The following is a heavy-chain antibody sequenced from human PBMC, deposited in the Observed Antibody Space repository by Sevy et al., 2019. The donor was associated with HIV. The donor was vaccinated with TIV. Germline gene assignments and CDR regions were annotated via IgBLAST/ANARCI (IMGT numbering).Heavy chain of an antibody. V-gene: IGHV3-23*01. Sequence: GGSLRLSCAASGFTFSSYAMSWVRQAPGKRLEWVSAISGNGGSTYYADSVKGRFTISRENSKNTLYLQKNSLRAEDTAVYYCAKDGGYGQGYYYYMDVWGKGTTVTVSS. J-gene: IGHJ6*03. CDR3: AKDGGYGQGYYYYMDV. D-gene: IGHD5-12*01. CDR1: GFTFSSYA. CDR2: ISGNGGST.